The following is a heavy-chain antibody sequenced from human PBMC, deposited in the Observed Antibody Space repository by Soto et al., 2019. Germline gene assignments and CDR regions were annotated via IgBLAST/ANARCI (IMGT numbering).Heavy chain of an antibody. V-gene: IGHV3-48*01. Sequence: LRLSCAASGFTFSSYSMNWVRQAPGKGLEWVSYISSSSSTIYYADSVKGRFTISRDNAKNSLYLQMNSLRAEDTAVYYCARDPRDYISPHYYYYMYVWGKGTTVPVSS. J-gene: IGHJ6*03. CDR3: ARDPRDYISPHYYYYMYV. CDR1: GFTFSSYS. CDR2: ISSSSSTI. D-gene: IGHD3-10*01.